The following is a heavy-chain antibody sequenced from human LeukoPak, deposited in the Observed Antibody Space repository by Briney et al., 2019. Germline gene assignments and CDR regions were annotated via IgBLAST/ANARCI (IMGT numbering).Heavy chain of an antibody. J-gene: IGHJ2*01. CDR2: IWYDGSKK. D-gene: IGHD5-18*01. Sequence: GGSLRLSCAASGFTFDTYAMHWVRQAPGEGLEWVAIIWYDGSKKEYADSVKGRFSVSRDNSKNTLDMQMNSLRAEDTAVYYCAKDADTATIIYWYFDLWGRGTLVTVSS. CDR3: AKDADTATIIYWYFDL. CDR1: GFTFDTYA. V-gene: IGHV3-33*06.